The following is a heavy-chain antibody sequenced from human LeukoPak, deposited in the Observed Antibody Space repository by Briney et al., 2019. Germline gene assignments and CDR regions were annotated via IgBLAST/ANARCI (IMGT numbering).Heavy chain of an antibody. J-gene: IGHJ4*02. CDR3: AKSGYNRFDY. D-gene: IGHD5-24*01. CDR1: GFTFSNYG. Sequence: PGGSLRLSCAASGFTFSNYGMSWVRQAPGKGLEWVSGISGSGGSTHYADSVKGRFTISRDNSKNTLYLQMNSLRAEDTAVYYCAKSGYNRFDYWGQGTLVTVSS. V-gene: IGHV3-23*01. CDR2: ISGSGGST.